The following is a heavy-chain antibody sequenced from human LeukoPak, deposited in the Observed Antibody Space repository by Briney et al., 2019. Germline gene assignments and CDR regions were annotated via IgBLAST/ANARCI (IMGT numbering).Heavy chain of an antibody. CDR2: ISYDGSNK. J-gene: IGHJ4*02. CDR3: AKARLLWFGELMSPDFDY. CDR1: GFTFSSYG. Sequence: GGSLRLSCAASGFTFSSYGMHWVRQAPGKGLEWVAVISYDGSNKYYADSVKGRFTISRDNSKNTLYLQMNSLRAEDAAVYYCAKARLLWFGELMSPDFDYWGQGTLVTVSS. V-gene: IGHV3-30*18. D-gene: IGHD3-10*01.